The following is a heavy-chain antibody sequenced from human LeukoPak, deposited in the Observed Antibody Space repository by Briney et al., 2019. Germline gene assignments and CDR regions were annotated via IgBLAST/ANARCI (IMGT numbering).Heavy chain of an antibody. D-gene: IGHD4-11*01. Sequence: GRSLRLSCAASGFTFSIYGMHWVRQAPGKGLEWVAVIANDGRDKKYVDSVKGRFTISRDNSKNTLYLQMDSLRAEDTAVYYCARDGLQRGYFDYWGQGTLVTVSS. V-gene: IGHV3-30*03. CDR1: GFTFSIYG. CDR2: IANDGRDK. J-gene: IGHJ4*02. CDR3: ARDGLQRGYFDY.